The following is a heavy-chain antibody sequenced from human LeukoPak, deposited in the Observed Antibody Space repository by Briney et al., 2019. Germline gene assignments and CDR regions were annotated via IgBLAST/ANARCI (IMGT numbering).Heavy chain of an antibody. D-gene: IGHD3-10*01. CDR1: GGSISSSNW. Sequence: KPSETLSLTCAVSGGSISSSNWWSWVRQPPGKGLEWIGEIYHSGSTNYNPSLKSRVTISVDKSKNQFSLKLSSVTAADTAVYYCARMGLWFGESPHCYFDYWGQGTLVTVSS. CDR3: ARMGLWFGESPHCYFDY. J-gene: IGHJ4*02. CDR2: IYHSGST. V-gene: IGHV4-4*02.